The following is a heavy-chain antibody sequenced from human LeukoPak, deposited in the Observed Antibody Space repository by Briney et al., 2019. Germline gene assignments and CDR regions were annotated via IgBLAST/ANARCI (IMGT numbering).Heavy chain of an antibody. CDR1: GFTFSSYW. Sequence: PGGSLRLSCAASGFTFSSYWVSWVRQAPGKGLEWVANIKQDGSEKYYVDSVKGRFTISRDNAKNSLYLQMNSLRAEDTAVYYCAREGEQQLEWFDPWGQGTLVTVSS. CDR3: AREGEQQLEWFDP. J-gene: IGHJ5*02. CDR2: IKQDGSEK. D-gene: IGHD6-13*01. V-gene: IGHV3-7*03.